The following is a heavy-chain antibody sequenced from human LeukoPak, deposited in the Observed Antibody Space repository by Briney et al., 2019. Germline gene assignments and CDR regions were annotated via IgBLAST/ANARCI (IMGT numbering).Heavy chain of an antibody. Sequence: PGGSLRLSCAASGFTVSSNYMSWVRQAPGKGLEWVSVIYSGGSTYYADSVKGRFTISRDNSKNTLYLQMNSLRAEDTAVYYCAKDGYTSSLNHPGAAEFDYRGQGTLVTVSS. CDR3: AKDGYTSSLNHPGAAEFDY. V-gene: IGHV3-53*01. CDR2: IYSGGST. CDR1: GFTVSSNY. D-gene: IGHD6-6*01. J-gene: IGHJ4*02.